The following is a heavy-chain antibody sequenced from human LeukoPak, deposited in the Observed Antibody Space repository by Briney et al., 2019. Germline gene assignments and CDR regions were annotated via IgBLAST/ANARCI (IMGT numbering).Heavy chain of an antibody. V-gene: IGHV3-30-3*01. J-gene: IGHJ3*02. CDR3: AREGGGSYYNAFDI. CDR1: GFTFSSYA. D-gene: IGHD1-26*01. CDR2: ISYDGSNK. Sequence: GGSLRLSCAAPGFTFSSYAMHWVRQAPGKGLEWVAVISYDGSNKYYADSVKGRFTISRDNSKNTLYLQMNSLRAEDTAVYYCAREGGGSYYNAFDIWGQGTMVTVSS.